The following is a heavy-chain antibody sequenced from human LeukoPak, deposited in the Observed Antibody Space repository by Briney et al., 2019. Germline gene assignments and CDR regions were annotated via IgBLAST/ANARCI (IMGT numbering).Heavy chain of an antibody. CDR3: TRGAGWLIDY. CDR2: FYNSGRS. Sequence: PSETLSLTCTVSGASLSGYYWTWIRQPPGKGLEWIGYFYNSGRSTYNPSLKSRVTISADTSKNQFSLKLNSVTAADTAVYYCTRGAGWLIDYWGQGILVTVSS. CDR1: GASLSGYY. J-gene: IGHJ4*02. D-gene: IGHD3-16*01. V-gene: IGHV4-59*01.